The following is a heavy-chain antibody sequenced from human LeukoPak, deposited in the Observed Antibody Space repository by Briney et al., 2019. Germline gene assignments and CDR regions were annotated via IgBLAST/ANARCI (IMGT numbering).Heavy chain of an antibody. V-gene: IGHV4-59*10. CDR2: IYTSEST. D-gene: IGHD3-22*01. J-gene: IGHJ4*02. Sequence: SETLSLTCAVYGGSFSGYYWSWIRQPAGKGLEWIGRIYTSESTNYNPSLKSRVTMSVDTSKNQFSLKLSSVTAADTAVCYCARTYYYDSSGFRLDYWGQGTLVTVSS. CDR1: GGSFSGYY. CDR3: ARTYYYDSSGFRLDY.